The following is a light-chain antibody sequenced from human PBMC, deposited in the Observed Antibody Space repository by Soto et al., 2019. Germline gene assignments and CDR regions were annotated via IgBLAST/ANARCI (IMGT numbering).Light chain of an antibody. Sequence: QSVLTQPASVSGSPGQSITISCTGTSSDVGGYNYVSWYQQYPDKAPKLMIFEVSNRPSGASDRFSGSKSGNTASLTISGLQAEDEADYYCSSYAGSNTPLYVFGTGTKVTVL. CDR2: EVS. J-gene: IGLJ1*01. CDR3: SSYAGSNTPLYV. CDR1: SSDVGGYNY. V-gene: IGLV2-14*01.